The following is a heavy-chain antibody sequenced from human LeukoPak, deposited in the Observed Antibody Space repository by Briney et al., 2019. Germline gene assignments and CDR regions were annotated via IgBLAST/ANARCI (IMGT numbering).Heavy chain of an antibody. CDR1: GFTFSTYT. CDR2: ISRSSSHR. V-gene: IGHV3-21*01. CDR3: ATLMVGPTDPHDY. D-gene: IGHD1-26*01. J-gene: IGHJ4*02. Sequence: GGSLRLSCAASGFTFSTYTMHWVRQAPGKGLEWLSSISRSSSHRYYADPVKGRFTISRDNARNSVYLQMKSLRAEGTAIYYCATLMVGPTDPHDYWGQGTQVTVSS.